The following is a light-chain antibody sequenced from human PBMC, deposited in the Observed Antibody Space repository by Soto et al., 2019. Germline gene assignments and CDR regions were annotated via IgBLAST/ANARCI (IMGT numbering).Light chain of an antibody. CDR1: QSVSSSY. CDR3: QQYGSSPPWT. Sequence: ENVLTQSPGTLSLSPGERATLSCRASQSVSSSYLAWYQQKPGQAPRLLIHGASSRATGIPDRFSGSGSGTDFTLTISRLEPEDFAVYYCQQYGSSPPWTSGQGTKVEIK. V-gene: IGKV3-20*01. CDR2: GAS. J-gene: IGKJ1*01.